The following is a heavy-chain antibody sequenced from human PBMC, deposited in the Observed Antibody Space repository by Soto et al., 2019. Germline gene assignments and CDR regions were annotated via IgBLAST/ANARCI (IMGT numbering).Heavy chain of an antibody. V-gene: IGHV1-69*13. CDR2: IIPIFGTA. Sequence: GASVKVSCKASGGTFSSYAISWVRQAPGQGLEWMGGIIPIFGTANYAQKFQGRVTITADESTSTAYMELSSLRSEDTAVYYCASGVYYYDSSGTALDKPYEDWGQGTQVSVTS. D-gene: IGHD3-22*01. J-gene: IGHJ4*02. CDR1: GGTFSSYA. CDR3: ASGVYYYDSSGTALDKPYED.